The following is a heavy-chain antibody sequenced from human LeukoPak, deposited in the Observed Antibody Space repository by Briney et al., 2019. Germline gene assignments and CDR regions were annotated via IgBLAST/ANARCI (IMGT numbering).Heavy chain of an antibody. J-gene: IGHJ4*02. D-gene: IGHD6-19*01. V-gene: IGHV4-39*01. CDR3: ARVSEGIAVAGRGY. CDR1: GGSISSSSYY. Sequence: PSETLSLTCTVSGGSISSSSYYWGWIRQPPGKGLEWIGSNYYSGSTYYNPSLKSRVTISVDTSKNQFSLKLSSVTAADTAVYYCARVSEGIAVAGRGYWGQGTLVTVSS. CDR2: NYYSGST.